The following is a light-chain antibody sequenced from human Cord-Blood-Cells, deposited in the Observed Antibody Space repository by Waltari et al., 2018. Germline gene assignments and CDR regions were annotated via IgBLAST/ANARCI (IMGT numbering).Light chain of an antibody. CDR3: QVWDSSSEHVV. Sequence: PGKTARITCGGNNIGRKSVHWYQQKPGQAPVLVIYYDSDRPSGIPERFSGSNSGNTATLTISRVEAGDEADYYCQVWDSSSEHVVFGGGTKLTVL. V-gene: IGLV3-21*04. CDR1: NIGRKS. J-gene: IGLJ2*01. CDR2: YDS.